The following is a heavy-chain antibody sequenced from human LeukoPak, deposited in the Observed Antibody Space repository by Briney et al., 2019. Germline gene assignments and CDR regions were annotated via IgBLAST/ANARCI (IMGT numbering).Heavy chain of an antibody. V-gene: IGHV4-39*01. Sequence: SETLSLTCSVSGGSISSHNHHWDWIRQPPGKGLEWIGIIFHTGKTHDNPSLRGRVSMSVDTSKNQFSLRLSAVTAADTAVYYCARQMGVGVWVLDYWGQGALVTVSS. CDR1: GGSISSHNHH. CDR3: ARQMGVGVWVLDY. CDR2: IFHTGKT. D-gene: IGHD3-16*01. J-gene: IGHJ4*02.